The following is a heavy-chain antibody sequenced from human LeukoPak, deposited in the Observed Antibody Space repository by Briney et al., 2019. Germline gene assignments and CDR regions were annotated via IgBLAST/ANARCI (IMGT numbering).Heavy chain of an antibody. Sequence: GGSLRLSCAASGFTFSSYAMSWVRQAPGKGLEWVSAISGSGGSTYYADSVKGRFTISRDNSKNTLYLQMNSLRAEDTAVYYCAGSIAAAGTSLWPYWGQGTLVTVSS. CDR2: ISGSGGST. V-gene: IGHV3-23*01. D-gene: IGHD6-13*01. J-gene: IGHJ4*02. CDR3: AGSIAAAGTSLWPY. CDR1: GFTFSSYA.